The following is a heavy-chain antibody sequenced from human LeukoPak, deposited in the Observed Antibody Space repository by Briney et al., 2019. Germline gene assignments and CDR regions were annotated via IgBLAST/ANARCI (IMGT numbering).Heavy chain of an antibody. Sequence: SETLSLTCTVSGGSISSYHWNWIRQSPGKGLEWIGYVYHSGGTNYNPSLKSRVTTSLDTSKNQFSVKLNSVTAADTAVYYCARRSVVGARTYYFDYWGQGTLVTVSS. CDR1: GGSISSYH. CDR2: VYHSGGT. J-gene: IGHJ4*02. CDR3: ARRSVVGARTYYFDY. V-gene: IGHV4-59*01. D-gene: IGHD2-15*01.